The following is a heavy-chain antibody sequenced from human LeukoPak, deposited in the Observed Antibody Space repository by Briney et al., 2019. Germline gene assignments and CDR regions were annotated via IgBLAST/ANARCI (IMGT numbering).Heavy chain of an antibody. CDR1: GGSISSGSHY. CDR3: ARVYYSNSYDYWYFDL. V-gene: IGHV4-61*02. CDR2: IYTSGST. J-gene: IGHJ2*01. Sequence: SQTLSLTCTVSGGSISSGSHYWSWIRQPAGKGLEWIGRIYTSGSTNYNPSLKSRVTISVDTSKNQFSLKLSSVTAADTAVYYCARVYYSNSYDYWYFDLWGRGTLVTVSS. D-gene: IGHD6-13*01.